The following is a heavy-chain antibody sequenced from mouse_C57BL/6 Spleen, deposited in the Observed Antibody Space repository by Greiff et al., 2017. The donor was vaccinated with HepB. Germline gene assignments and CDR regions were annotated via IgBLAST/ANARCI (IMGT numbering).Heavy chain of an antibody. CDR3: AREGQGYDGAWFAY. V-gene: IGHV1-52*01. Sequence: VQLQQPGAELVRPGSSVKLSCKASGYTFTSYWMHWVKQRPIQGLEWIGNIDPSDSETHYNQKFKDKATLTVDKSSSTAYMQLSSLTSEDSAVYYCAREGQGYDGAWFAYWGQGTLVTVSA. J-gene: IGHJ3*01. CDR1: GYTFTSYW. CDR2: IDPSDSET. D-gene: IGHD2-2*01.